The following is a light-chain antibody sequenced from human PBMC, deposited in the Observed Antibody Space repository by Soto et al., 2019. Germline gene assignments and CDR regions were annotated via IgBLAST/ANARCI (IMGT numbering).Light chain of an antibody. CDR2: EVS. J-gene: IGLJ1*01. Sequence: QSVLTQPASVSGSPGQSITISCTGTSSDVGGYKYVSWYQQHPGKAPKLMIYEVSNRPSGVSNRFSGSKSDNTASLTISGLQAEDEADYYCSSYTSTSTFVFGTGTKLTVL. CDR1: SSDVGGYKY. CDR3: SSYTSTSTFV. V-gene: IGLV2-14*01.